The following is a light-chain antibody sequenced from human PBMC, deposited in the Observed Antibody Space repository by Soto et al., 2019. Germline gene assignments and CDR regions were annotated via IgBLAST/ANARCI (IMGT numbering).Light chain of an antibody. Sequence: EIVLTQSPGTLSLSPGEGATLSCRASQTVSSTYLAWYQQQPGRAPSLLIHGASTRAAGIPDRFSASGSGTHFTLTINRLEPEDLAVYFCQQFGTSPYTFGQGNTVEIK. J-gene: IGKJ2*01. CDR3: QQFGTSPYT. CDR2: GAS. V-gene: IGKV3-20*01. CDR1: QTVSSTY.